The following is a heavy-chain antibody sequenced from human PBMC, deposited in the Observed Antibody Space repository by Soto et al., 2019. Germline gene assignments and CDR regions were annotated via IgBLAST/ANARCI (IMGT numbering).Heavy chain of an antibody. CDR3: TRQVGHY. CDR2: IKQDGSQS. CDR1: GFTFGTYW. J-gene: IGHJ4*02. V-gene: IGHV3-7*05. Sequence: GSLRLSRAASGFTFGTYWMSWMRQAPGKGLEWVANIKQDGSQSYYVDSVKGRFTISRDNAKKSLYLYMNNLRAEDTAVYYCTRQVGHYWGQGILVTVSS.